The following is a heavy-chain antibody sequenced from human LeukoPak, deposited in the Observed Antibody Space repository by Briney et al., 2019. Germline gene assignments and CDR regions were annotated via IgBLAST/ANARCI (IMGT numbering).Heavy chain of an antibody. CDR1: GYRFANYW. CDR3: ARVSDGYNDY. J-gene: IGHJ4*02. V-gene: IGHV5-51*01. Sequence: GESLKISCKGSGYRFANYWIGWVRQMPGKGPESMGIIYPGDSDTRYSPSFQGQVTMSADKSISTAYLQWSSLKASDTAMYYCARVSDGYNDYWGQGTLVTVSS. CDR2: IYPGDSDT. D-gene: IGHD5-24*01.